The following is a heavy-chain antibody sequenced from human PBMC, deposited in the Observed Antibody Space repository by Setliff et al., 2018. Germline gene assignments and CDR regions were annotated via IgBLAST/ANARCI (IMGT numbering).Heavy chain of an antibody. CDR2: IGDSGGST. Sequence: PGGSLRLSCEASGFTFSDYAMTWVRQAPGKGLEWVSAIGDSGGSTYYADSVKGRFTISRDNSKNTLYLQMNSLRAENTAVYYCAKDFRDLGYSDYWGQGTLVTVPQ. J-gene: IGHJ4*02. CDR1: GFTFSDYA. V-gene: IGHV3-23*01. CDR3: AKDFRDLGYSDY.